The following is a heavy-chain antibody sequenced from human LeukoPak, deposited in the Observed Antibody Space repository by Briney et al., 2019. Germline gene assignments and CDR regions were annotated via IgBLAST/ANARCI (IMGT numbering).Heavy chain of an antibody. CDR2: ISAYNGKA. V-gene: IGHV1-18*01. Sequence: ASVKVSCKASGYTLTSYGISWLRQAPGQGLEWMGWISAYNGKANYAQKVQGRVTMTADTSTSAAYMELRSLTSDDTAVYYCARVGSYCTSTSCFDYWGQGTLVTVSS. CDR1: GYTLTSYG. J-gene: IGHJ4*02. D-gene: IGHD2-2*01. CDR3: ARVGSYCTSTSCFDY.